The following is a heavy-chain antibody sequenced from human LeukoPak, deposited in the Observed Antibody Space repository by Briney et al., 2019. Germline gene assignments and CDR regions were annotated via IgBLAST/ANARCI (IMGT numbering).Heavy chain of an antibody. Sequence: PGGSLRLSCAASGFTFSSYAMHWVRQAPGKGLEWVAVISYDGSNKYYADSVKGRFTISRDNSKNTLYLQMNSLRAEDTAVYYCAREGVVVVLFDYWGQGTLVTVSS. J-gene: IGHJ4*02. D-gene: IGHD2-15*01. CDR2: ISYDGSNK. CDR1: GFTFSSYA. V-gene: IGHV3-30-3*01. CDR3: AREGVVVVLFDY.